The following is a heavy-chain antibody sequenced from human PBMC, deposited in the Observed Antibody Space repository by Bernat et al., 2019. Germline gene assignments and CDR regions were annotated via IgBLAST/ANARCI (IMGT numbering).Heavy chain of an antibody. D-gene: IGHD3-22*01. CDR1: GFTFSSYA. J-gene: IGHJ6*02. V-gene: IGHV3-23*04. CDR3: AKAGYDSSGYNYYYYGMDV. CDR2: ISGSGGST. Sequence: EVQLVESGGGLVQPGGSLRLSCAASGFTFSSYAMSWVRQAPGKGLEWVSAISGSGGSTYHADSVKGRFTISRDNSKNTLYLQMNSLRAEDTAVYYCAKAGYDSSGYNYYYYGMDVWGQGTTVTVSS.